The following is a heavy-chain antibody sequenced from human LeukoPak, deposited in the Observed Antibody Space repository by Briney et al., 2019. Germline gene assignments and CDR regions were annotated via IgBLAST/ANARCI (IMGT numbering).Heavy chain of an antibody. CDR3: AKDVELVY. V-gene: IGHV3-30*18. CDR1: GFTFSSYG. CDR2: ISYDGSNK. J-gene: IGHJ4*02. D-gene: IGHD6-6*01. Sequence: GRSLRLSCAASGFTFSSYGMHWVRQAPGKGLEWVAVISYDGSNKYNADSVKGRFTISRDNSKNTLYLQMNSLRAEDTAVYYCAKDVELVYWGQGTLVTVSS.